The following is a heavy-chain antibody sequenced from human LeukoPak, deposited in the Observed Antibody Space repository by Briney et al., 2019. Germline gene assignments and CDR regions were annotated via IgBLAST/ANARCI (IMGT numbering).Heavy chain of an antibody. V-gene: IGHV3-15*01. Sequence: GGSLRLSCAASGFTFSNAWMSWVRQAPGKGLEWVGRIKSKTDGGTTDYAAPVKGRFTISRDDSKNTLYLQMNSLKTEDTAVYYCTTAQGDDYYYYYMGVWGKGTTVTVSS. CDR3: TTAQGDDYYYYYMGV. CDR2: IKSKTDGGTT. CDR1: GFTFSNAW. J-gene: IGHJ6*03.